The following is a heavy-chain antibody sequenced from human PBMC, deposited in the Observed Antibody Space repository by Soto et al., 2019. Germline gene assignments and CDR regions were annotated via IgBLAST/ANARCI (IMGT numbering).Heavy chain of an antibody. CDR1: GFTFSSYA. CDR2: ISGSGGST. D-gene: IGHD3-9*01. Sequence: GGSLRLSCAASGFTFSSYAMSWVRQAPGKGLEWVSAISGSGGSTYYADSVKGRFTISRDNSKNTLYLQMNSLRAEDTAVYYYAKDQVLRYFDWSKAVTNFDYWGQGTLVTVSS. J-gene: IGHJ4*02. CDR3: AKDQVLRYFDWSKAVTNFDY. V-gene: IGHV3-23*01.